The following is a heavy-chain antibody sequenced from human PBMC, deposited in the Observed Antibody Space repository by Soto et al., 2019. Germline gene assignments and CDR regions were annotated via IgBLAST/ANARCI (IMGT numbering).Heavy chain of an antibody. Sequence: QVQLQESGPGLVKPLETLSLTCSVSGGPVSSSSYYWHWIRQPPGKGLEWIGYVYYSGSTNYNPSLRSRVTISLDTSNNRFSLKLSSVTAADTAIYYCVRDNGGPFDYWGQGSLVTVSS. CDR3: VRDNGGPFDY. J-gene: IGHJ4*02. CDR1: GGPVSSSSYY. CDR2: VYYSGST. V-gene: IGHV4-61*01. D-gene: IGHD4-17*01.